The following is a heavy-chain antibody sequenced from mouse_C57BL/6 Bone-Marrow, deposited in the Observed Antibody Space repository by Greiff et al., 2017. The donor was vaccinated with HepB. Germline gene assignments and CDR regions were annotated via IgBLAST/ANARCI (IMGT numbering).Heavy chain of an antibody. CDR1: GYTFTSYW. CDR3: TRDYYGRDYAMDY. Sequence: EVQLQQSGTVLARPGASVKMSCKTSGYTFTSYWMHWVKQRPGQGLEWIGAIYPGNSDTSYNQKFKGKAKLTAVTSASTAYMELSSLTNEDSAVYYCTRDYYGRDYAMDYWGQGTSVTVSS. D-gene: IGHD1-1*01. CDR2: IYPGNSDT. J-gene: IGHJ4*01. V-gene: IGHV1-5*01.